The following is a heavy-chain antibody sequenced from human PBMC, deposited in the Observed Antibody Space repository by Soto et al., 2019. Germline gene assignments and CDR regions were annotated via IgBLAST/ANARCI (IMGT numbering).Heavy chain of an antibody. CDR1: WVAGSSKY. CDR2: IYSGGST. CDR3: ARGFFGVVIPDY. Sequence: GGSLRLACAASWVAGSSKYMSWFRQAPGKGLEWVSVIYSGGSTYYADSVKGRFTISRDNSKNTLYLQMNSLRAEDTAVYYCARGFFGVVIPDYWGQGTMVTVSS. V-gene: IGHV3-53*01. J-gene: IGHJ4*02. D-gene: IGHD3-3*01.